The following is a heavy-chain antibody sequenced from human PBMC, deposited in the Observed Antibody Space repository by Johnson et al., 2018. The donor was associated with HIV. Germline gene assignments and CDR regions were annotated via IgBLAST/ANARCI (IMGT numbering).Heavy chain of an antibody. CDR1: GFTFSSYG. CDR3: AKGALEWELLAGDAFDI. V-gene: IGHV3-43*01. J-gene: IGHJ3*02. D-gene: IGHD1-26*01. CDR2: ISWDGGST. Sequence: VQLVESGGGVVQPGRSLRLSCAASGFTFSSYGMHWVRQAPGKGLEWVSLISWDGGSTYYADSVKGRFTISRDNSKNSLYLQMNSLRTEDTALYYCAKGALEWELLAGDAFDIWGQGTMVTVSS.